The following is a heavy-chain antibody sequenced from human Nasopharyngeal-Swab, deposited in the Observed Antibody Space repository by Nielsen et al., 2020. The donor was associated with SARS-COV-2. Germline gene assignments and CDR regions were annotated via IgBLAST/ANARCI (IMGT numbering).Heavy chain of an antibody. D-gene: IGHD4/OR15-4a*01. CDR3: ARGGAVPTAWYFDL. CDR1: GGSISSSSYY. CDR2: IYYNGST. J-gene: IGHJ2*01. Sequence: SETLSLTCTVSGGSISSSSYYWGWIRQPPGKGLEWIGSIYYNGSTYYNPSLKSRVTISVDTSKNQFSLKLSSVTAADTAVYYCARGGAVPTAWYFDLWGRGTLVTVSS. V-gene: IGHV4-39*07.